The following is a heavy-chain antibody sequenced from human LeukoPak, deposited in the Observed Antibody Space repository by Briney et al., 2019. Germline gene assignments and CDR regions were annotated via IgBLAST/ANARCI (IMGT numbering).Heavy chain of an antibody. D-gene: IGHD4-17*01. V-gene: IGHV1-2*02. Sequence: ASVKVSCKASEYTFTSYDINWVRQATGQGLEWMGWINPNSGGTNYAQKFQGRVTMTRDTSISTAYMELSRLRSDDTAVYYCARVGGYGDYPHFDYWGQGTLVTVSS. CDR3: ARVGGYGDYPHFDY. J-gene: IGHJ4*02. CDR1: EYTFTSYD. CDR2: INPNSGGT.